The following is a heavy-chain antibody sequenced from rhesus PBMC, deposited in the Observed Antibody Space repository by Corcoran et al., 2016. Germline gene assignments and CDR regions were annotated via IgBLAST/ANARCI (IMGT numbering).Heavy chain of an antibody. Sequence: QVQLQESGPGLVKPSETLSLTCAVSGYSISSGSYWSWIRQPPGKGLEWIGYITYSGSTSYTPSLKSRVTISRDTSKNQFSLKLSSVTAADTAVYYCASIAAARPDYWGQGVLVTVSS. V-gene: IGHV4-122*02. CDR3: ASIAAARPDY. D-gene: IGHD6-25*01. CDR2: ITYSGST. CDR1: GYSISSGSY. J-gene: IGHJ4*01.